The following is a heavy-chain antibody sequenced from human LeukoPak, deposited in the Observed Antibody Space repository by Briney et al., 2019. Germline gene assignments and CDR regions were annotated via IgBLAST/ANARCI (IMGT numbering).Heavy chain of an antibody. CDR1: GFTLKIYP. Sequence: GGSLRLSCAASGFTLKIYPMHWVRQAPGKGLEWLSVISHDGSDKNNADSVKGRFIISRNNSKNTIYLQLNSLRPEDTAMYYCAREGVQTTVDAFDIWGLGTMVIVSS. CDR2: ISHDGSDK. CDR3: AREGVQTTVDAFDI. J-gene: IGHJ3*02. V-gene: IGHV3-30*04. D-gene: IGHD4-17*01.